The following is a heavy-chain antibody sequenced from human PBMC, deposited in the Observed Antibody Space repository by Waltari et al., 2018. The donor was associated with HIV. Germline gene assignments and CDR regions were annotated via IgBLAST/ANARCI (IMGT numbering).Heavy chain of an antibody. CDR3: ARGGETGSGSYYTPYYYYGMDV. V-gene: IGHV1-18*01. CDR2: ISAYNGNT. CDR1: GYTFTSYG. Sequence: QVQLVQSGAEVKKPGASVKVSCKASGYTFTSYGISWVRQAPGQGLEWMGWISAYNGNTNYAEKPQGRVTMTTDTSTSTAYMELRSLRSDDTAVYYCARGGETGSGSYYTPYYYYGMDVWGQGTTVTVSS. D-gene: IGHD3-10*01. J-gene: IGHJ6*02.